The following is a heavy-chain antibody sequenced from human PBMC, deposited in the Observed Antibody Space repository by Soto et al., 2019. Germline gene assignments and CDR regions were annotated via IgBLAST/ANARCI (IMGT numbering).Heavy chain of an antibody. CDR1: GFTFSSFG. CDR3: ARDISENLYYGMDV. CDR2: IWYDGSNK. V-gene: IGHV3-33*01. J-gene: IGHJ6*02. Sequence: PGGSLRLSXAASGFTFSSFGMYWVRQAPGKGLEWVAVIWYDGSNKYYADSVKGRFTISRDNSKNTLYLQMNSLRAEDTAVYYCARDISENLYYGMDVWGQGTTVTVSS. D-gene: IGHD3-9*01.